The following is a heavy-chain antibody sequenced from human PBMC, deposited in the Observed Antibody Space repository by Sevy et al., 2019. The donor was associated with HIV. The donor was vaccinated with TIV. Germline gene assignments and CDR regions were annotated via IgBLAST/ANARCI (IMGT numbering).Heavy chain of an antibody. V-gene: IGHV3-7*01. CDR1: GFTFSSYW. CDR3: ARDLNVVVVITTTHDAFDI. CDR2: IKQDGSEK. J-gene: IGHJ3*02. D-gene: IGHD3-22*01. Sequence: GGSLRLSCAASGFTFSSYWMSWVRQAPGKGLEWVANIKQDGSEKYYVDSVKCRFTISRDNAKNSLYLQMNSLRAEDTAVYYCARDLNVVVVITTTHDAFDIWGQGTMVTVSS.